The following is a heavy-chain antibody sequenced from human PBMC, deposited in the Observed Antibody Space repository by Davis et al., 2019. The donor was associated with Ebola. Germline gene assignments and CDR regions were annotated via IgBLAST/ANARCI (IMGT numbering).Heavy chain of an antibody. Sequence: SETLSLTCAVYGGSFSGYYWSWIRQPPGKGLEWIGEINHSGSTNYNPSLKSRVTISVDTSKKQFSLKLSSVTAADTAVYYCARMKVLLWFGTLDYWGQGTLVTVSS. D-gene: IGHD3-10*01. CDR1: GGSFSGYY. CDR2: INHSGST. V-gene: IGHV4-34*01. CDR3: ARMKVLLWFGTLDY. J-gene: IGHJ4*02.